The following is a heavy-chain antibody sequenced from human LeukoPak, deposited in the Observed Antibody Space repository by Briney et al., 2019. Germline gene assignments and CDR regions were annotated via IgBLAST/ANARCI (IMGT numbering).Heavy chain of an antibody. Sequence: GGSLRLSCAASGFTFSDYWMTWVRQAPGKGLGWVANIKQDGSEKDYVDSVKGRFTISRDNAKNSLYLQMDSLRVEDTAVYYCARKGGYSSGYYYWGQGTLVTVSS. D-gene: IGHD3-22*01. J-gene: IGHJ4*02. CDR1: GFTFSDYW. CDR2: IKQDGSEK. V-gene: IGHV3-7*01. CDR3: ARKGGYSSGYYY.